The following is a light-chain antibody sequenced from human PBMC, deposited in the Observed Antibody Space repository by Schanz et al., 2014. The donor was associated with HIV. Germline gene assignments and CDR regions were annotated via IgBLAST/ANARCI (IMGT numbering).Light chain of an antibody. V-gene: IGLV2-14*02. Sequence: QSVLTQPPSASGSPGQSVTISCTATSSDVADYNLVSWYQQRPGKVPKLLIYEGNKRPSGVSNRFSGSKSGNTASLTISGLQAEDEADYYCSSYASRSTPLYVFGTGTKLTVL. CDR3: SSYASRSTPLYV. J-gene: IGLJ1*01. CDR1: SSDVADYNL. CDR2: EGN.